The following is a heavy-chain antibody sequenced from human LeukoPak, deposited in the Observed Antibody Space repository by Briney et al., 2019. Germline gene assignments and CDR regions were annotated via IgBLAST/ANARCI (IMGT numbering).Heavy chain of an antibody. CDR1: GFTFSDHY. Sequence: PGGSLRLSCAASGFTFSDHYMDWVRQAPGKGLEWVGRTRNKANSYTTEYAASVKGRFTISRDDSKNSLYLQMNSLKTEDTAVYYCARVDYVWGSYRYEAFDIWGQGTMVTVSS. CDR2: TRNKANSYTT. CDR3: ARVDYVWGSYRYEAFDI. J-gene: IGHJ3*02. D-gene: IGHD3-16*02. V-gene: IGHV3-72*01.